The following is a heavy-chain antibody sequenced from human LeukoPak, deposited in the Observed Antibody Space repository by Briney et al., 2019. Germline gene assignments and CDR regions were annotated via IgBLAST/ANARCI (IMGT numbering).Heavy chain of an antibody. Sequence: PSETLSLTCTVSGGSISGYYWSWIRQSPGKGLEWIGYIYYSGSPNYNPSLNSRVTISVDTSKNQLSLKLSSVTAADTAVYYCAREKSYYGMDVWGQGTTVTVSS. CDR1: GGSISGYY. J-gene: IGHJ6*02. V-gene: IGHV4-59*01. CDR2: IYYSGSP. CDR3: AREKSYYGMDV.